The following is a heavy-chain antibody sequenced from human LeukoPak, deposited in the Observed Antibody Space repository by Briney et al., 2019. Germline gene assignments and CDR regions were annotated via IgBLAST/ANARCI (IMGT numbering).Heavy chain of an antibody. CDR3: SAVVPTAIGSSFDY. Sequence: QPGGSLRLSCAASGFTFSNFEMNWVRQAPGKGLEWVSYISSSGSTIYYADSVKGRFTTSRDNAKNSLYLQMHSLRVEDTAVYYCSAVVPTAIGSSFDYWGQGTLVTVSS. CDR1: GFTFSNFE. CDR2: ISSSGSTI. J-gene: IGHJ4*02. D-gene: IGHD2-2*02. V-gene: IGHV3-48*03.